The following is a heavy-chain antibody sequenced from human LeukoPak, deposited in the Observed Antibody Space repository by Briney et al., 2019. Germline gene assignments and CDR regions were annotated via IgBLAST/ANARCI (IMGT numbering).Heavy chain of an antibody. CDR1: GYTFTGYY. J-gene: IGHJ4*02. D-gene: IGHD5-12*01. CDR3: ATRGYSGYELDY. CDR2: INPNSGGT. V-gene: IGHV1-2*02. Sequence: ASVKVSCKASGYTFTGYYMHWVRQAPGQGLEWMGWINPNSGGTNYAQKFQGRVTMTRDTSISTAYMELSRMRSDDTAVYYCATRGYSGYELDYWGQGTLVTVSS.